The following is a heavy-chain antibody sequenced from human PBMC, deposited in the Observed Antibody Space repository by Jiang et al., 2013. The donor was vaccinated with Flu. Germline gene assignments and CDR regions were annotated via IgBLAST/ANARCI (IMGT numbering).Heavy chain of an antibody. CDR3: ARGTINSRWFDP. CDR2: IYTSGST. CDR1: GGSISSGNYY. Sequence: TLSLTCTVSGGSISSGNYYWTWIRQPAGKGLEWIGRIYTSGSTNYNPSLKSRVSISVDSSKNQFSLNLSSVTAADTAVYYCARGTINSRWFDPWGQGTLVTVSS. V-gene: IGHV4-61*02. J-gene: IGHJ5*02. D-gene: IGHD4-23*01.